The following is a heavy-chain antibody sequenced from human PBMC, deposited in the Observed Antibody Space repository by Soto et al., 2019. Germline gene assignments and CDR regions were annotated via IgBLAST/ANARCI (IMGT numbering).Heavy chain of an antibody. D-gene: IGHD6-6*01. J-gene: IGHJ3*02. CDR1: GYTFTSYA. V-gene: IGHV1-3*01. CDR2: INAGNGNT. Sequence: ASVKVSCKASGYTFTSYAMHWVRQAPGQRLEWMGWINAGNGNTKYSQKFQGRVTITRDTSASTAHMELSSLRSEDTAVYYCARASRGLVGAFDIWGQGTMVTVS. CDR3: ARASRGLVGAFDI.